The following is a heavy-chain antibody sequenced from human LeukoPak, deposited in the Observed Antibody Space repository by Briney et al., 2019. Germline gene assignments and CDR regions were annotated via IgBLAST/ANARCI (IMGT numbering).Heavy chain of an antibody. Sequence: GGSLRLSCAASGFTFSTYTMNWVRRAPGKGLEWVSAISGAGSGTYYADFVKGRFSISRDNSKNTLYLQMNSLRAEDTAAYYCAKGTERYREVSSFDSWGQGTLVTVSS. V-gene: IGHV3-23*01. J-gene: IGHJ4*02. D-gene: IGHD3-10*01. CDR3: AKGTERYREVSSFDS. CDR2: ISGAGSGT. CDR1: GFTFSTYT.